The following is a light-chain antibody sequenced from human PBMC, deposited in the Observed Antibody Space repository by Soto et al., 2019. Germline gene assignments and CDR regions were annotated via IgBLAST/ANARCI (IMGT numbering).Light chain of an antibody. CDR2: LAS. Sequence: DFQMTQSPSSLSASVGDRVTITCRASRSISRWLAWYQQKPGEAPKVLIYLASSLASGVPSRFSGSGSGTEFTLTISRLQPDDFATDSCQQYETAPTFGPGTKVDI. CDR1: RSISRW. V-gene: IGKV1-5*01. J-gene: IGKJ3*01. CDR3: QQYETAPT.